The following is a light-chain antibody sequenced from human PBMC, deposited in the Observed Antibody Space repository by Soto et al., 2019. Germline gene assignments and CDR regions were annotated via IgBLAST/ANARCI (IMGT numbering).Light chain of an antibody. V-gene: IGKV3-11*01. CDR3: QQRTRWPMT. Sequence: EIVLTQSPATLSVSPGERVTLSCRASQNLHSFLNWYQQRPGQAPRPLIYDGSKRAAGVPDRISGDGSGTDYTLTIRSLEPEDFAVYYCQQRTRWPMTFGQGTRLEI. CDR1: QNLHSF. CDR2: DGS. J-gene: IGKJ5*01.